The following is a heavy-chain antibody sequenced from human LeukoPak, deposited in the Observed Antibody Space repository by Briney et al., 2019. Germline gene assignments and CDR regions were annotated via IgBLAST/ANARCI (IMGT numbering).Heavy chain of an antibody. D-gene: IGHD3-10*01. CDR1: GGSFSGYY. CDR3: ARGNRRLGYYGSGSRLPYDS. Sequence: SETLSLTCDVYGGSFSGYYWTWIRQPPGKGLEWLGEFTHLETTNYNPSLKSRVTVSVDTSRNQFSLTLTSVTATDTAVYFCARGNRRLGYYGSGSRLPYDSWGQGTLATVSS. CDR2: FTHLETT. V-gene: IGHV4-34*01. J-gene: IGHJ5*02.